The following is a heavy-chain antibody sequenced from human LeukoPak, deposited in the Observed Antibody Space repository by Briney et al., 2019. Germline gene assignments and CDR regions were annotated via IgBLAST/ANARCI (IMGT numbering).Heavy chain of an antibody. D-gene: IGHD6-19*01. V-gene: IGHV3-23*01. CDR3: AKDFPHSSGWYYYGMDV. CDR1: GFTFSSYA. CDR2: ISGSGGST. J-gene: IGHJ6*02. Sequence: PGGSLRPSCAASGFTFSSYAMSWVRQAPGKGLEWVSAISGSGGSTYYADSVKGRFTISRDNSKNTLYLQMNSLRAEDTAVYYCAKDFPHSSGWYYYGMDVWGQGTTVTVSS.